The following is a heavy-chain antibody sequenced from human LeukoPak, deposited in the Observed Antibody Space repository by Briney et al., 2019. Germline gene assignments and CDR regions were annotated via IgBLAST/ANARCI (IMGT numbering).Heavy chain of an antibody. CDR3: ARGGDCTNGVCYARLLFDY. CDR2: IYYSGST. CDR1: GGSISSSSYY. J-gene: IGHJ4*02. D-gene: IGHD2-8*01. Sequence: PSETLSLTCTVSGGSISSSSYYWGWIRQPPGKGLEWIGSIYYSGSTYYNPSLKSRVTIPVDTSKNQFSLKLSSVTAADTAVYYCARGGDCTNGVCYARLLFDYWGQGTLVTVSS. V-gene: IGHV4-39*07.